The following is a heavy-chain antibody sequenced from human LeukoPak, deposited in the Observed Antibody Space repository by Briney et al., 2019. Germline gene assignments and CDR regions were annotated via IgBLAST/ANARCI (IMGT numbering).Heavy chain of an antibody. CDR3: ARSIPYGTTWYGRSDY. CDR2: IKPDGTTK. Sequence: GGSLRLSCAASGFAFNSQTMSWVRQAPGKGLEWVANIKPDGTTKFYVDSVKGRFTISRDNALNSLYLQMNSLRAEDTAIYYCARSIPYGTTWYGRSDYWGQGTLVTVSS. D-gene: IGHD6-13*01. V-gene: IGHV3-7*03. J-gene: IGHJ4*02. CDR1: GFAFNSQT.